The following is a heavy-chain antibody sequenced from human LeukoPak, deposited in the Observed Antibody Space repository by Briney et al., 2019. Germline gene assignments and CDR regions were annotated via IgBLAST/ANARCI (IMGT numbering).Heavy chain of an antibody. J-gene: IGHJ4*02. Sequence: GGSLRLSCAASGFTFISYAMTWVRQAPGKGLEWVSAISAGGGTILYADSVKGRFTISRDNSKNTLYLQMNSLRAEDTAVYYCANLGNWNDVRDYWGQETLVTVSS. CDR3: ANLGNWNDVRDY. V-gene: IGHV3-23*01. CDR1: GFTFISYA. D-gene: IGHD1-20*01. CDR2: ISAGGGTI.